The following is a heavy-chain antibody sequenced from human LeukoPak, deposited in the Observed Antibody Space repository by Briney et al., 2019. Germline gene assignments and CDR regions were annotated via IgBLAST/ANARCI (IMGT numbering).Heavy chain of an antibody. CDR2: LYYTGST. Sequence: TTSETLSLTCTVSGGSISSSSYYWGWIRQPPGKGLEWIGSLYYTGSTYYNPSLKSRVSISVDTSKNQFSLKLSSVTAADTAVYYCASDTSGYYDFDYWGQGTLVTVSS. CDR1: GGSISSSSYY. CDR3: ASDTSGYYDFDY. J-gene: IGHJ4*02. D-gene: IGHD3-22*01. V-gene: IGHV4-39*07.